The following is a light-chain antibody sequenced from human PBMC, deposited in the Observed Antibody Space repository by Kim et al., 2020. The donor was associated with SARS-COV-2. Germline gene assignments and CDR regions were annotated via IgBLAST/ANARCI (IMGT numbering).Light chain of an antibody. CDR3: NSRYSNGDLYV. J-gene: IGLJ1*01. Sequence: SSELTQDPDVSVALGQTVRITCQGDSLRTYYVSWYQQKPGQAPTLVLYGKNNRASGIPDRFSGSRSGNTASLTITGAQTEDEGDYYCNSRYSNGDLYVFGSGTKVTVL. V-gene: IGLV3-19*01. CDR1: SLRTYY. CDR2: GKN.